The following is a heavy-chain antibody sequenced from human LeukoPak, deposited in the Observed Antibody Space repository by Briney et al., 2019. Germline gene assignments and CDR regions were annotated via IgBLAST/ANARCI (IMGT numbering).Heavy chain of an antibody. CDR2: INPNSGGT. D-gene: IGHD3-3*01. CDR3: ARALRFLEWWEDYYYMDV. Sequence: ALVKVSCKASGYTFTGYYMHWVRQAPGQGLEWMGRINPNSGGTNYAQKFQGRVTMTRDTSISTAYMELSRLRSDDTAVYYCARALRFLEWWEDYYYMDVWGKGTTVTVSS. CDR1: GYTFTGYY. V-gene: IGHV1-2*06. J-gene: IGHJ6*03.